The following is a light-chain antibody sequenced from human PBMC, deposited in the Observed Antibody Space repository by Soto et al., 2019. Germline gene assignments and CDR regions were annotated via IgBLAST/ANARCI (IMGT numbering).Light chain of an antibody. CDR3: AAWDGSLDGRFV. J-gene: IGLJ1*01. V-gene: IGLV1-47*02. CDR1: SSSIGTNY. CDR2: SNN. Sequence: QSVLTQPPSASGTPGQSVIISCSGSSSSIGTNYVNWYQQLPGTAPKLVIYSNNQRPSGVPDRFSGSKSGTSASLAISGLRSEDEADYFCAAWDGSLDGRFVFGTGTKLTVL.